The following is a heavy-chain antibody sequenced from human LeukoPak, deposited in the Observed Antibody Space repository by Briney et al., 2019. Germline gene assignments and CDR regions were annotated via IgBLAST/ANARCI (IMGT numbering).Heavy chain of an antibody. CDR3: ARHYYGSGSSGQNDY. CDR2: IYPGDSDT. V-gene: IGHV5-51*01. Sequence: GESLKISCKGSGYTFTTYWIGWVRQMPGKGLEWMGIIYPGDSDTRYSPSFQGQVTMSADKTISTAYLQWSSLKASDTAMYYCARHYYGSGSSGQNDYWGQGTLVTVSS. D-gene: IGHD3-10*01. CDR1: GYTFTTYW. J-gene: IGHJ4*02.